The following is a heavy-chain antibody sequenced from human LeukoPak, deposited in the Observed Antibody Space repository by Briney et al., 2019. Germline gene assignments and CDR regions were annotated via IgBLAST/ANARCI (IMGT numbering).Heavy chain of an antibody. CDR3: ARDPYGSGSYRSPWFEP. Sequence: ASVKVSCKASGYTFTGYYMHWVRQAPGQGLEWMGRINPNSGGTNYAQKFQGRVTMTRDTSISTAYMELSRLRSDDTAVYYCARDPYGSGSYRSPWFEPWGQGTLVTVSS. CDR1: GYTFTGYY. CDR2: INPNSGGT. V-gene: IGHV1-2*06. J-gene: IGHJ5*02. D-gene: IGHD3-10*01.